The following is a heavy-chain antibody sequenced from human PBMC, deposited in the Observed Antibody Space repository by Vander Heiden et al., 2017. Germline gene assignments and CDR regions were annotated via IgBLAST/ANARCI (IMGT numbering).Heavy chain of an antibody. CDR1: GFTFSSYD. J-gene: IGHJ4*02. CDR3: AILGYSSDY. V-gene: IGHV3-13*01. CDR2: SGTAGDT. Sequence: EVQLVESGAGLVQPGGSLRLSCAASGFTFSSYDMHWVRQATGKGLEWVSASGTAGDTYYPDSVKGRFTISRENAKNALFLQMKSLRAGDTAVYYCAILGYSSDYWGQGTLVTVSS. D-gene: IGHD5-12*01.